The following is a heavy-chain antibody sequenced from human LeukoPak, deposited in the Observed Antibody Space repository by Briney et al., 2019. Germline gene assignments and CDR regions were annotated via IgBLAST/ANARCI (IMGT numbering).Heavy chain of an antibody. CDR2: FDPEDGET. J-gene: IGHJ1*01. CDR3: ATVSYYYDSSGYQGYFQH. V-gene: IGHV1-24*01. Sequence: ASVKVCCKVSGYTLTELSIHWVRQAPGKGLEWMGGFDPEDGETIYAQRFQGRVTMTEDTSTDTAYMELSSLRSEDAAVYYCATVSYYYDSSGYQGYFQHWGQGTLVTVSS. D-gene: IGHD3-22*01. CDR1: GYTLTELS.